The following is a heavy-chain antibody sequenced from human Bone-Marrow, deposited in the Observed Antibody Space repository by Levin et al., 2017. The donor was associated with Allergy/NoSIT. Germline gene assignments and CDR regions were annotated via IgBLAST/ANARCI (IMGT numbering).Heavy chain of an antibody. J-gene: IGHJ1*01. D-gene: IGHD3-16*02. Sequence: PGGSLRLSCEASGFTFSNAWMHWVRQAPGKGLEWVGLITRKIDGDTTDYAAPVKGRFTISRDDSKNTLHLQMTSLQTEDTAVYYCTTLSTLQFSDRWRSEFWGQGTLVTVSS. CDR3: TTLSTLQFSDRWRSEF. V-gene: IGHV3-15*01. CDR2: ITRKIDGDTT. CDR1: GFTFSNAW.